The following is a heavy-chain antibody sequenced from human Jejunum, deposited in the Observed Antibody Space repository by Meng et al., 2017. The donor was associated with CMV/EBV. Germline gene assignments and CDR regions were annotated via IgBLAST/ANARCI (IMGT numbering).Heavy chain of an antibody. CDR3: AKPRGYCSDGRCYPDY. V-gene: IGHV7-4-1*02. CDR1: YTFTTYA. CDR2: INTDTGNP. Sequence: YTFTTYAMNWVRQAPGQGLEWMGWINTDTGNPTYAHGFTGRFVFSLDTSVSTAYLQISSLKAEDTAMYYCAKPRGYCSDGRCYPDYWGQGTLVTVSS. D-gene: IGHD2-15*01. J-gene: IGHJ4*02.